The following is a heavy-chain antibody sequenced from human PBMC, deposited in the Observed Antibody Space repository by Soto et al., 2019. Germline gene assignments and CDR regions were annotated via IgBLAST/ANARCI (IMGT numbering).Heavy chain of an antibody. CDR1: GGSISSGDYY. CDR2: IYYSGST. D-gene: IGHD3-10*01. Sequence: SETLSLTCTVSGGSISSGDYYWSWIRQPPGKGLEWIGYIYYSGSTYYNPSLKSRVTISVDTSKNQFSLKLSSVTAADTAVYYCARDTMVRGVLQRDYWGQGTLVTVSS. CDR3: ARDTMVRGVLQRDY. V-gene: IGHV4-30-4*01. J-gene: IGHJ4*02.